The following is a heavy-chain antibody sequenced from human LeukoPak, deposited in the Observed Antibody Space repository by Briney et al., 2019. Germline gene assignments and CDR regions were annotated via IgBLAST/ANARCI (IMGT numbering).Heavy chain of an antibody. Sequence: ASVNVSCKASGYTFTGYYVHWVRQAPGQGLEWMGWINPNSGGTNYAQKFQGRVTMTRDTSISTAYMELSRLRSDDTAVYYCARDFVDTAMVTYWFDPWGQGTLGTVSS. CDR2: INPNSGGT. CDR3: ARDFVDTAMVTYWFDP. V-gene: IGHV1-2*02. D-gene: IGHD5-18*01. J-gene: IGHJ5*02. CDR1: GYTFTGYY.